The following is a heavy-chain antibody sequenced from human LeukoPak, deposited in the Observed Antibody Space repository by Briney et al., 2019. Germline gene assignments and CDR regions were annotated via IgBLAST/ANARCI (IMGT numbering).Heavy chain of an antibody. V-gene: IGHV4-34*01. D-gene: IGHD3-22*01. CDR3: ARRSPIVVSSYYYYYMDV. CDR2: INHSGST. CDR1: GGSFSGYY. J-gene: IGHJ6*03. Sequence: PSETLSLTCAVYGGSFSGYYWSWIRQPPGKGLEWIGEINHSGSTNYNPSLKSRVTISVDTSKNQFSLKLSSVTAADTAVYYCARRSPIVVSSYYYYYMDVWGKGTTVTISS.